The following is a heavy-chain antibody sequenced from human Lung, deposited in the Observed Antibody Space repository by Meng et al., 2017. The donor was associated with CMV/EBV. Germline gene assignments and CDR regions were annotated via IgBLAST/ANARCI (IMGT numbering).Heavy chain of an antibody. J-gene: IGHJ1*01. V-gene: IGHV4-4*02. D-gene: IGHD3-10*01. CDR3: LRRSGGSV. Sequence: QVRDSGPALVKPYETLSLTGALSCHSNTNHNWLAWVRQPPGKGLEWIGETPHRGSSAYTPSLKSRVSMSIDKSKNQFSLKLTSVTSADTAVYHCLRRSGGSVWGQGTLVTVSS. CDR1: CHSNTNHNW. CDR2: TPHRGSS.